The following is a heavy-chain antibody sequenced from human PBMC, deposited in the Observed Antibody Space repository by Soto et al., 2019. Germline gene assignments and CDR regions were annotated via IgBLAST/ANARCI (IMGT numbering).Heavy chain of an antibody. V-gene: IGHV3-48*02. CDR1: GFTFRSYS. Sequence: GGSLRLSCAASGFTFRSYSMNWVRQAPGEGLEWIAFISSSSSGATIYYADSVKGRFTISRDNARKSVYLQMNRLRDEDTAIYYCTRDLYCTDGVCSYYDYGMDVWGQGTTVTVSS. J-gene: IGHJ6*02. CDR3: TRDLYCTDGVCSYYDYGMDV. CDR2: ISSSSSGATI. D-gene: IGHD2-8*01.